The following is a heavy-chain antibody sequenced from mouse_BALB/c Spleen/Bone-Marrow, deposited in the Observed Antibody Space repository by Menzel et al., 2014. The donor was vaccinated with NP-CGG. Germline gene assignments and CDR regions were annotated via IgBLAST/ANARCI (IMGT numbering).Heavy chain of an antibody. D-gene: IGHD2-1*01. V-gene: IGHV1S130*01. Sequence: QVQLQQSGSVLVRPGAPVKLSCKASGYTFTSSWMHWAKQRPGQGLEWIGEIHPNSGNTNYNERFKGKATLTVDTSFSTAYVDLSSLTSEDSAVYYCSRGGYGNYYFDYWGQGTTLTVSS. CDR3: SRGGYGNYYFDY. CDR2: IHPNSGNT. CDR1: GYTFTSSW. J-gene: IGHJ2*01.